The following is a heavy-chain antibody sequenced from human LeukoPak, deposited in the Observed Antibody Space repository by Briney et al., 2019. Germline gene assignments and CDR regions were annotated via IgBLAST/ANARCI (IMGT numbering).Heavy chain of an antibody. CDR1: GFTFSDYA. D-gene: IGHD2-2*01. CDR3: ARGDRGSSTSCLDY. Sequence: GGSLRLSCVASGFTFSDYAMHWVRQAPGKGLEWVAVISYDGSNKYYADSVKGRFTISRDNSKNTLYLQMNSLRAEDTAVYYCARGDRGSSTSCLDYWGQGTLVTVSS. J-gene: IGHJ4*02. CDR2: ISYDGSNK. V-gene: IGHV3-30-3*01.